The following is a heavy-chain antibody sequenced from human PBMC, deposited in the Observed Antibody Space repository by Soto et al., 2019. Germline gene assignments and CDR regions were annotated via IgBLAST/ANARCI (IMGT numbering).Heavy chain of an antibody. CDR2: IYYSGST. V-gene: IGHV4-30-4*01. CDR1: GGSISSGDYY. D-gene: IGHD1-26*01. CDR3: ARDLGTTALYSGSYYVHAFDI. J-gene: IGHJ3*02. Sequence: SETLSLTCTVSGGSISSGDYYWSWIRQPPGKGLEWIGYIYYSGSTYYNPSLKSRVTISVDTSKNQFSLKLSSVTAADTAVYYCARDLGTTALYSGSYYVHAFDIWGQGTMVTVSS.